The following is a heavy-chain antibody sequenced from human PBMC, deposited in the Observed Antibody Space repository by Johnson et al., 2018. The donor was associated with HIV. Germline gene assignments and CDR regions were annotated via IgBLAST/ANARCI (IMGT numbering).Heavy chain of an antibody. CDR2: LYSGGST. V-gene: IGHV3-66*01. Sequence: VQLVESGGGVARPGGSLRLSCAASGFTVSSNYMSWVRQAPGTGLEWVSVLYSGGSTYYAASVKGRFTISRDNSKNTLYLQMNSLRDEDTALYYCARGRPWGWELRRDAFDIWGQGTMVTVSS. D-gene: IGHD3-16*01. CDR3: ARGRPWGWELRRDAFDI. J-gene: IGHJ3*02. CDR1: GFTVSSNY.